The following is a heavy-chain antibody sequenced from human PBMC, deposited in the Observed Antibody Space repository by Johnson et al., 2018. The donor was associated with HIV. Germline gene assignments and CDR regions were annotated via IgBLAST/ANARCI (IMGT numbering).Heavy chain of an antibody. Sequence: QMLLVESGGGVVQPGRSLRLSCAASGFTFSSYAIHWVRQAPGKGLEWVAIISYDGSNKYYADSVKGRFTISRDNSKNTLYLQMNSLRAEDTAVYYCARDSARTYYYGSGSPPSAFDIWGQGTMVTVSS. CDR3: ARDSARTYYYGSGSPPSAFDI. V-gene: IGHV3-30*04. D-gene: IGHD3-10*01. CDR2: ISYDGSNK. CDR1: GFTFSSYA. J-gene: IGHJ3*02.